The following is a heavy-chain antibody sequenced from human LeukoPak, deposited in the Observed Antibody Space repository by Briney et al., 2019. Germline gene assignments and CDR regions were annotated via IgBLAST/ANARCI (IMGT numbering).Heavy chain of an antibody. J-gene: IGHJ4*02. Sequence: ASVKVSCKASGYTFTGYYMHWVRQAPGQGLEWMGWINPNSGGTNYAQKFQGRVTMTRDTSISTAYMELSRLRSDDKAVYYCARDDGYSYGMNDYWGQGTLVTVSS. V-gene: IGHV1-2*02. CDR1: GYTFTGYY. CDR2: INPNSGGT. CDR3: ARDDGYSYGMNDY. D-gene: IGHD5-18*01.